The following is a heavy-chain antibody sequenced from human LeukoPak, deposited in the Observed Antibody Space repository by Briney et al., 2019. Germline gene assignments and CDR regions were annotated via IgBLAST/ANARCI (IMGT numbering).Heavy chain of an antibody. CDR3: ARAMVRGVIRAYYFDY. J-gene: IGHJ4*02. V-gene: IGHV1-8*01. CDR2: MNPNSGNT. D-gene: IGHD3-10*01. Sequence: ASVKVSCKASGYTFTSYDINWVRQATGQGHEWMGWMNPNSGNTGYAQKFQGRVTMTRNTSISTAYMELSSLRSEDTAVYYCARAMVRGVIRAYYFDYWGQGTLVTVSS. CDR1: GYTFTSYD.